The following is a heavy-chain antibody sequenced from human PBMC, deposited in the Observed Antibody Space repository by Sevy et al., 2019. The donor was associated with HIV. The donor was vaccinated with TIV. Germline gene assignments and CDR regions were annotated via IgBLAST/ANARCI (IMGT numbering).Heavy chain of an antibody. D-gene: IGHD2-21*02. V-gene: IGHV3-30-3*01. CDR3: ARVAVEYCTDDCYHRFDY. J-gene: IGHJ4*02. Sequence: GGYLRLSCAASGFTFTLYAIHWVRQAPGKGLEWVALISYSGTNKYYADSVKGRFTSSRDDSKNTAYLQMNNLRTDDTAVYYCARVAVEYCTDDCYHRFDYWGQGTQVIVSS. CDR1: GFTFTLYA. CDR2: ISYSGTNK.